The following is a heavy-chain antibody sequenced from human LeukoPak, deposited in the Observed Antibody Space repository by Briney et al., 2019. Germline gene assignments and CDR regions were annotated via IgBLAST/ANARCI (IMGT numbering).Heavy chain of an antibody. CDR1: GFTFSSYS. J-gene: IGHJ4*02. D-gene: IGHD6-6*01. CDR2: ISSSSSTI. V-gene: IGHV3-48*02. CDR3: ARDGQVAARPTYFDY. Sequence: KTGGSLRLSCAAFGFTFSSYSMNWVRQAPGKGLEWVSYISSSSSTIYYADSVKGRFTISRDNAKNSLYLQMDSLRDEDTAVYYCARDGQVAARPTYFDYWGQGTLVTVSS.